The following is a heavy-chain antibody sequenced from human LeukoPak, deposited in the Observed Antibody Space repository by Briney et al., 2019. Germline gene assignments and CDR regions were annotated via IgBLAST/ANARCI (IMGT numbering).Heavy chain of an antibody. J-gene: IGHJ4*02. CDR3: AKDGVVATIFDYFDY. CDR1: GFTFDDYT. CDR2: ISWDGGST. Sequence: GGSLRLSCAASGFTFDDYTMHWVRQAPGKGLEWVSLISWDGGSTYYADSVKGRFTISRDNGKNSLYLQMNSLRTKDTALYYCAKDGVVATIFDYFDYWGQGTLVTVSS. V-gene: IGHV3-43*01. D-gene: IGHD5-12*01.